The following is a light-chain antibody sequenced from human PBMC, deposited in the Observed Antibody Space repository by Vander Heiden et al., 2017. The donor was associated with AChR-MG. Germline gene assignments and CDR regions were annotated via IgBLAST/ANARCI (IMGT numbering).Light chain of an antibody. V-gene: IGLV1-40*01. Sequence: QSVLPQPPSVSGAPAQRVTISCTGSSSNSGAGYNVHWYQQLPGKVPKLLIYGNRNRPSGVPDRFSGSKSGTSASVAITGLQAEDEADYYCQSYDSSLSAYVFGTGTKVTVL. CDR3: QSYDSSLSAYV. J-gene: IGLJ1*01. CDR2: GNR. CDR1: SSNSGAGYN.